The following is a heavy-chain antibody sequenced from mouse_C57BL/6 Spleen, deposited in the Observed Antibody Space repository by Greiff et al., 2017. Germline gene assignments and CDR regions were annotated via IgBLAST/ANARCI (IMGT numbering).Heavy chain of an antibody. CDR2: IYPGSGCT. CDR3: ARERPIYDYDGFDY. J-gene: IGHJ2*01. Sequence: QVQLKQPGAELVKPGASVKMSCKASGYTFTSYWITWVKQRPGQGLEWIGDIYPGSGCTNYNEKLKSKATLTVDTSSSTAYMQLSSLTSEDSAVYYCARERPIYDYDGFDYWGQGTTLTVSS. CDR1: GYTFTSYW. V-gene: IGHV1-55*01. D-gene: IGHD2-4*01.